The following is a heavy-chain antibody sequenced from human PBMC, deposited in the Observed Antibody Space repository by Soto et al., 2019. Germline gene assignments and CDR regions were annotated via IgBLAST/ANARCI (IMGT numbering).Heavy chain of an antibody. CDR2: MNPNSGNT. CDR3: ARVGTMVRGVIGWWFDP. D-gene: IGHD3-10*01. Sequence: APVKVSCKASGYTFTSYDINWVRQATGQGLEWMGWMNPNSGNTGYAQKFQGRVTMTRNTSISTAYMELSSLRSEDTAVYYCARVGTMVRGVIGWWFDPWGQGTLVTVSS. V-gene: IGHV1-8*01. CDR1: GYTFTSYD. J-gene: IGHJ5*02.